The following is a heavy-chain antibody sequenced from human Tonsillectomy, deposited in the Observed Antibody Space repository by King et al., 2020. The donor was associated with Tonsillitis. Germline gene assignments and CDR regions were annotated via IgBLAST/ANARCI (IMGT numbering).Heavy chain of an antibody. D-gene: IGHD6-19*01. CDR1: GFTFSSYW. V-gene: IGHV3-7*01. CDR2: IKQDGSEK. Sequence: VQLVESGGGLVQPGGSLRLSCAASGFTFSSYWMSWVRQAPGKGLEWVANIKQDGSEKYYVDSVKGRFTISRDNATNSLYLQMNSLRGEDTAVYYCAGDGSIGWGADYYGMDVWGQGTTVTVFS. CDR3: AGDGSIGWGADYYGMDV. J-gene: IGHJ6*02.